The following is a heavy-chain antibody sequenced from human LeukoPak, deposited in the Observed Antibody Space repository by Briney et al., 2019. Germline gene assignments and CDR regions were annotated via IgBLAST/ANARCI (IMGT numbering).Heavy chain of an antibody. CDR2: ISSSSSYI. CDR3: ARDPRIAAAGTTWFDP. Sequence: GGSLRLSCAASGFTFSSYWMHWVRQAPGKGLVWVSSISSSSSYIYYADSVKGRFTISRDNAKNSLYLQMNSLRAEDTAVYYCARDPRIAAAGTTWFDPWGQGTLVTVSS. V-gene: IGHV3-21*01. CDR1: GFTFSSYW. D-gene: IGHD6-13*01. J-gene: IGHJ5*02.